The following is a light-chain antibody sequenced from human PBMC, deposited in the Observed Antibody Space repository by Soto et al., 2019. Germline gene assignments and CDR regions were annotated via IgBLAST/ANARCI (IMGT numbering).Light chain of an antibody. Sequence: EIIVTQSPATLSVSPGERATLSCRASQSVNNNLAWYQQKPGQAPRLLIYDASTRATGIPARFGGSGYGTEFTLTISSLQSEDFAIYYCQQNNNWPLLTFGGGTKVEIK. CDR2: DAS. V-gene: IGKV3-15*01. CDR1: QSVNNN. J-gene: IGKJ4*01. CDR3: QQNNNWPLLT.